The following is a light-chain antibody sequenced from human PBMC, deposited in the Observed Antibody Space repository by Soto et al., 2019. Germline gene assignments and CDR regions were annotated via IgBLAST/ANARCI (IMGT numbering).Light chain of an antibody. Sequence: QSVLTQPPSASGSPGQSVTISCTGTFNDVGGYSYVSWYQQHPGKAPKVIIYEVYKRPSGVPDRFSGSKSGKTASLTVSGLQVDDEADYYCSSYGGKNNLVFGGGTKVTVL. V-gene: IGLV2-8*01. J-gene: IGLJ3*02. CDR1: FNDVGGYSY. CDR2: EVY. CDR3: SSYGGKNNLV.